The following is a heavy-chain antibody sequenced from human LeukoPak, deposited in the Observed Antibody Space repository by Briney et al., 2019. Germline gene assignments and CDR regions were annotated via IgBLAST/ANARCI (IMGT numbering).Heavy chain of an antibody. J-gene: IGHJ5*02. CDR1: GYTFTGFY. CDR3: ATDDIVATTETGWFDP. CDR2: INPNSGGT. V-gene: IGHV1-2*02. Sequence: ASVKVSCKASGYTFTGFYIHWVRQAPGQGLEWMGWINPNSGGTKYAQRFQGRVTMTRDTSISTAYMELNSLRSDDTAVYHCATDDIVATTETGWFDPWGQGTLVTVSS. D-gene: IGHD5-12*01.